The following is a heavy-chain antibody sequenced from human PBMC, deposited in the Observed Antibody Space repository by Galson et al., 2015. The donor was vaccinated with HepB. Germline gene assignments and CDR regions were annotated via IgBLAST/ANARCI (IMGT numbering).Heavy chain of an antibody. CDR2: ISYDGSNK. D-gene: IGHD3-22*01. J-gene: IGHJ4*02. CDR1: GFTFSSYA. Sequence: SLRLSCAASGFTFSSYAMHWVRQAPGKGLEWVAVISYDGSNKYYADSVKGRFTISRDNSKNTLYLQMNSLRAEDTAVYYCARDHLYYDSSGSVDYWGQGTLVTVSS. CDR3: ARDHLYYDSSGSVDY. V-gene: IGHV3-30-3*01.